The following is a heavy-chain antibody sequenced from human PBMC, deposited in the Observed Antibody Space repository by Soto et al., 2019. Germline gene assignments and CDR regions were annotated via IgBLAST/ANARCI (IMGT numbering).Heavy chain of an antibody. J-gene: IGHJ5*02. CDR1: GGSIISGGYY. CDR2: IYYSGST. CDR3: ARDRYPFHYYDSSGYPINWFDP. Sequence: SQTLSLTCTVSGGSIISGGYYWSWIRQHPGKGLEWIGYIYYSGSTYYNPSLKSRVTISVDTSKNQFSLKLSSVAAADTAVYYCARDRYPFHYYDSSGYPINWFDPWGQGTLVTVSS. V-gene: IGHV4-31*03. D-gene: IGHD3-22*01.